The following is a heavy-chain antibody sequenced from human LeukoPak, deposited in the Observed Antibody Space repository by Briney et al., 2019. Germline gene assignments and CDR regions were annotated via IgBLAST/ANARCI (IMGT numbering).Heavy chain of an antibody. V-gene: IGHV1-2*02. Sequence: GASVKVSCKASGYTFTGYYMHWVRQAPGQGLEWMGWINPNSGGTNYAQKFQGRVTMTRDTSISTAYMELSSLRSEDTAVYYCASSNWNDGHYFDYWGQGTLVTVSS. CDR3: ASSNWNDGHYFDY. D-gene: IGHD1-1*01. CDR2: INPNSGGT. CDR1: GYTFTGYY. J-gene: IGHJ4*02.